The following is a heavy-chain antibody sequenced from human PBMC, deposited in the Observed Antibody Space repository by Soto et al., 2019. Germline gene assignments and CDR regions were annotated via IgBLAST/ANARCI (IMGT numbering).Heavy chain of an antibody. D-gene: IGHD3-10*01. CDR2: ISSGSDYK. V-gene: IGHV3-21*01. Sequence: GGSLRLSCAASGFSFSRYSMNWVRQAPGKGLEWVSSISSGSDYKFYADSVKGRFTISRDNAKNSLLLQMSSLRAEDTAVYYCARVYYNMYYYGMDVWGQGTTVTVSS. CDR3: ARVYYNMYYYGMDV. J-gene: IGHJ6*02. CDR1: GFSFSRYS.